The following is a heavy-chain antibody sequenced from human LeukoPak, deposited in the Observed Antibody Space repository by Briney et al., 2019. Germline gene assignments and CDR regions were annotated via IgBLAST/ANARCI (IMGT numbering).Heavy chain of an antibody. V-gene: IGHV4-4*02. CDR1: GXSISSSNW. D-gene: IGHD3-10*01. CDR3: ARDIYGSGSFILY. J-gene: IGHJ4*02. Sequence: SETLSLTCAVSGXSISSSNWWSWVRQPPGKGLEWIGEIYHSGSTNYNPSLKSRVTISVDKSKNQFSLKLSSVTAADTAVYYCARDIYGSGSFILYWGQGTLVTVSS. CDR2: IYHSGST.